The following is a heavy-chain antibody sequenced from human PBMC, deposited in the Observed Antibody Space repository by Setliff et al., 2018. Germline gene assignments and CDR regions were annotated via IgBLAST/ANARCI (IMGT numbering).Heavy chain of an antibody. CDR3: ARDKGYYGSGSYDY. D-gene: IGHD3-10*01. Sequence: ASVKVSCKASGYTFTSYYMHWVRQAPGQGLEWMGIINPSGGTTGYAQKLQGRVTMTTDTSTSTAYMELRSLRSDDTAVYYCARDKGYYGSGSYDYWGQGTLVTVSS. J-gene: IGHJ4*02. CDR1: GYTFTSYY. CDR2: INPSGGTT. V-gene: IGHV1-46*01.